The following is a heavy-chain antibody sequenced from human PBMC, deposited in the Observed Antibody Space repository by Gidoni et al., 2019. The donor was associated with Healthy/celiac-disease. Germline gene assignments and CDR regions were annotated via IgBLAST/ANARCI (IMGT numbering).Heavy chain of an antibody. Sequence: QVQLQESGPGLVKPSQTLSLPCTVSGGSISSGGYYWSWLRQHPGKGMEWIGHIYDSGNTYYNPSLKSRVTISVDTSKNQFSLKLSAVTAADTAMYYCARHGGYCSGGSCYWFDPWGQGILVTVSS. CDR3: ARHGGYCSGGSCYWFDP. V-gene: IGHV4-31*03. D-gene: IGHD2-15*01. CDR2: IYDSGNT. J-gene: IGHJ5*02. CDR1: GGSISSGGYY.